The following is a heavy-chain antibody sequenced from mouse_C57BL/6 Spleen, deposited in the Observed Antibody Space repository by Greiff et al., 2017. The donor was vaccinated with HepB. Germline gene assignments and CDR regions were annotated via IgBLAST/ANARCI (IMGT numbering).Heavy chain of an antibody. D-gene: IGHD4-1*01. CDR1: GYTFTSYW. Sequence: QVQLQQPGAELVKPGASVKLSCKASGYTFTSYWMQWVKQRPGQGLEWIGEIDPSDSYTNYNQKFKGKATLTVDTSSSTAYMQLSSLTSEDSAVYYCARGTGTAYWGQGTLVTVSA. CDR3: ARGTGTAY. CDR2: IDPSDSYT. V-gene: IGHV1-50*01. J-gene: IGHJ3*01.